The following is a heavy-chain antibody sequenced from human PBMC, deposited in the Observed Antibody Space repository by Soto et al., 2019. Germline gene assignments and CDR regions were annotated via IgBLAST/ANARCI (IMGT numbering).Heavy chain of an antibody. J-gene: IGHJ5*01. Sequence: PSETLSLTCSLSGDSISNLYYFWAWIRQPPGQGLEDIGYIYKSATTYYNPTFESRVAISVDTSKSQFFLKVTSVTAADTAVYFCARGRYCLTGRCFPNWFDSWGQGALVTVSS. V-gene: IGHV4-30-4*01. D-gene: IGHD7-27*01. CDR3: ARGRYCLTGRCFPNWFDS. CDR2: IYKSATT. CDR1: GDSISNLYYF.